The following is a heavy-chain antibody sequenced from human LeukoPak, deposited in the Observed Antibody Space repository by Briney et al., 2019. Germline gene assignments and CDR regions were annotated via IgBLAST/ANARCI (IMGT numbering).Heavy chain of an antibody. J-gene: IGHJ4*02. V-gene: IGHV4-39*07. D-gene: IGHD3-10*01. CDR2: INHSGST. Sequence: PSETLSLTCTVSGGSISSSSYYRSWIRQPPGKGLEWIGEINHSGSTNYNPSLKSRVTISVDTSKNQFSLKLSSVTAADTAVYYCAYGSGSYYFGYWGQGTLVTVSS. CDR3: AYGSGSYYFGY. CDR1: GGSISSSSYY.